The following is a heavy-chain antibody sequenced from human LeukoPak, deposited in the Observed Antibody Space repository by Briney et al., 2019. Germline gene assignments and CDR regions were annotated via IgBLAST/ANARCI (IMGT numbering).Heavy chain of an antibody. CDR3: VRALVVVAATPEPYYYGMDV. CDR2: IIPIFGTA. J-gene: IGHJ6*04. Sequence: GASVKVSCKASGGTFSSYAISWMRQAPGQGLEWMGGIIPIFGTANYAQKFQGRVTITADESTSTAYMELSSLRSEDTAVYYCVRALVVVAATPEPYYYGMDVWGKGTTVIVSS. CDR1: GGTFSSYA. D-gene: IGHD2-15*01. V-gene: IGHV1-69*13.